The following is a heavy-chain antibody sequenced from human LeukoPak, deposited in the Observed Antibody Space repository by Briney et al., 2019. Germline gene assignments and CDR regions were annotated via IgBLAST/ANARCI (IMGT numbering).Heavy chain of an antibody. J-gene: IGHJ4*02. Sequence: SETLSLTCAVSGGSFSGYYWSWIRRPPGKGLEWIGEINHSGSTNYNPSLKSRVTISVDTSKNQFSLKLSSVAAADTAVYYCARRTWSRRVDYWGQGTLVTVSS. CDR3: ARRTWSRRVDY. CDR1: GGSFSGYY. CDR2: INHSGST. V-gene: IGHV4-34*01. D-gene: IGHD5-24*01.